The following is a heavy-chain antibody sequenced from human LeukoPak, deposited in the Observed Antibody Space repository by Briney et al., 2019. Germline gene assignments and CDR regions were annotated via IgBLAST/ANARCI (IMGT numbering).Heavy chain of an antibody. J-gene: IGHJ4*02. D-gene: IGHD3-10*01. CDR1: GFTFSSYA. Sequence: PGGSLRLSCAASGFTFSSYAMTWVRQAPGKGLQWVSTISVSGENTYYADSVKGRFTISRDISKSTLYLQMNSLRDEDTAIYYCAKYGSGGYYNGLFWGQGTMFTVSS. V-gene: IGHV3-23*01. CDR2: ISVSGENT. CDR3: AKYGSGGYYNGLF.